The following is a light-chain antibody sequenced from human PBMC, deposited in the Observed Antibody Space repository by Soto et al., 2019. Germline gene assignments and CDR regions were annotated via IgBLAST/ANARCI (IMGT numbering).Light chain of an antibody. CDR2: GAS. CDR3: QQYNNWPRT. Sequence: EIVMTQSPVTLSVSPGERATPSCRASQSVSSNLAWYQQKPGQAPRLLIYGASTRATGIPARFSGSGSGTEFTLTISSLQSEDFAVYYCQQYNNWPRTFGQGTKVDIK. J-gene: IGKJ1*01. CDR1: QSVSSN. V-gene: IGKV3-15*01.